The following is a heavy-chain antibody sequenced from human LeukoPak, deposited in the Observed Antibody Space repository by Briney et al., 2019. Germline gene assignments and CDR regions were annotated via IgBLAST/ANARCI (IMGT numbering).Heavy chain of an antibody. Sequence: GGSPRLSCAASGFTFSSYAMSWVRQAPGKGLEWVSAISGSGGSTYYADSVKGRFTISRDNSKNTLYLQMNSLRAEDTAVYYCAKDFRSKPGSGYYFDYWGQGTLVTVSS. CDR1: GFTFSSYA. CDR2: ISGSGGST. J-gene: IGHJ4*02. D-gene: IGHD1-14*01. CDR3: AKDFRSKPGSGYYFDY. V-gene: IGHV3-23*01.